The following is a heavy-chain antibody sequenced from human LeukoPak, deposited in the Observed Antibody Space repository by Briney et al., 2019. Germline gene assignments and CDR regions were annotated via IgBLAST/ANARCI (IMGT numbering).Heavy chain of an antibody. V-gene: IGHV4-59*01. CDR1: GGSISSDY. J-gene: IGHJ4*02. D-gene: IGHD4-11*01. CDR2: IYYSGRT. CDR3: VRGFYSPAY. Sequence: SETLSLTCTVSGGSISSDYWSWIRQPPGKGLEWVGYIYYSGRTFYNPSLKSRVTMSVDTSKNQFSLKLSSVTAADTAIYYCVRGFYSPAYWGQGTLVTVSS.